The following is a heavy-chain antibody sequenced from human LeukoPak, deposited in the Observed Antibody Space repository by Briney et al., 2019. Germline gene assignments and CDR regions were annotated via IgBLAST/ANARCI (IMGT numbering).Heavy chain of an antibody. D-gene: IGHD3-10*01. CDR2: IYYSGST. J-gene: IGHJ4*02. V-gene: IGHV4-59*01. CDR3: ARAQQYGSGSYYGY. Sequence: SETLSLTCTVSGGSISSYYWSWIRQPPGKGLEWIGYIYYSGSTNYNPSLKSRVTISVHTSKNQFSLKLSSVTAADTAVYYCARAQQYGSGSYYGYWGQGTLVTVSS. CDR1: GGSISSYY.